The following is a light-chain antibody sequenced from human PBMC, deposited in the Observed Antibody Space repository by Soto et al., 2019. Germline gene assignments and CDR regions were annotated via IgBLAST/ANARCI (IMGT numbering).Light chain of an antibody. CDR2: DAS. CDR1: QSVSSSY. Sequence: EIVLTQSPGTLSLSPGERATLSCRASQSVSSSYLAWYQQKPGQAPRLLIYDASSRATGIPDRLSGSGSGSALTLTISRLEPEDFAVYFCQQYGSSPYTFGQGPKLEIK. V-gene: IGKV3-20*01. J-gene: IGKJ2*01. CDR3: QQYGSSPYT.